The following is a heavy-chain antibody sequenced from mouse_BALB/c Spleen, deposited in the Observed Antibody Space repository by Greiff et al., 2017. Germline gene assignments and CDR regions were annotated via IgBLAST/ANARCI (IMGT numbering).Heavy chain of an antibody. D-gene: IGHD2-14*01. CDR2: INPSTGYT. J-gene: IGHJ3*01. V-gene: IGHV1-7*01. CDR1: GYTFTSYW. Sequence: QVQLQQSGAELAKPGASVKMSCKASGYTFTSYWMHWVKQRPGQGLEWIGYINPSTGYTEYNQKFKDKATLTADKSSSTAYMQLSSLTSEDSAVYYCARSGYRYDETYWGQGTLVTVSA. CDR3: ARSGYRYDETY.